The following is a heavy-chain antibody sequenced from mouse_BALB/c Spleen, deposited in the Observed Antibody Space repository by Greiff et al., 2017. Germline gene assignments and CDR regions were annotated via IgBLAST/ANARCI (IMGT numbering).Heavy chain of an antibody. J-gene: IGHJ3*01. Sequence: QVQLQQSGAELVKPGASVKLSCKASGYTFTSYYMYWVKQRPGQGLEWIGEINPSNGGTNFNEKFKSKATLTVDKSSSTAYMQLSSLTSEDSAVYHCTCCHVFFAYGRQGTRVTVSA. CDR3: TCCHVFFAY. V-gene: IGHV1S81*02. CDR2: INPSNGGT. CDR1: GYTFTSYY.